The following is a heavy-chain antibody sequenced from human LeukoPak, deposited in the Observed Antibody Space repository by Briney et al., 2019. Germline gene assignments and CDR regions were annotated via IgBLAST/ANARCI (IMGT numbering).Heavy chain of an antibody. V-gene: IGHV4-34*01. CDR2: IYHSGST. CDR1: GGSFSGYY. CDR3: ARDGAAAGYRYYYYYMDV. D-gene: IGHD6-13*01. Sequence: SETLSLTCAVYGGSFSGYYWSWIRQPPGKGLEWIGSIYHSGSTYYNPSLKSRVTISVDTSKNQFSLKLSSVTAADTAVYYCARDGAAAGYRYYYYYMDVWGKGTTVTVSS. J-gene: IGHJ6*03.